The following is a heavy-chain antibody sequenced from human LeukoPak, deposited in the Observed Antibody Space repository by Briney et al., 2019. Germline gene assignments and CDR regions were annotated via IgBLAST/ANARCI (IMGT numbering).Heavy chain of an antibody. J-gene: IGHJ4*02. D-gene: IGHD6-19*01. CDR2: IIAILCIA. V-gene: IGHV1-69*04. CDR3: ASDSAADSNDRYSSGWFHTHFDY. CDR1: VGTFSSYA. Sequence: SVTVSFKASVGTFSSYAISWVRQAPGQGLEWMGRIIAILCIANYAQKFQGRVTLTADKSTSTAYMELNSLRSEDTAVYYCASDSAADSNDRYSSGWFHTHFDYWGQGTLVTVSS.